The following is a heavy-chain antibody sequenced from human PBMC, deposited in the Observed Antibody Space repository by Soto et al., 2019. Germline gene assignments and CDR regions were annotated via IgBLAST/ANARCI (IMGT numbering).Heavy chain of an antibody. V-gene: IGHV1-3*01. D-gene: IGHD2-2*01. J-gene: IGHJ5*02. CDR1: GYTFTSYA. CDR2: INAGNGNT. CDR3: ARGRYCSSTSCPNTNWFDP. Sequence: ASVKVSCKASGYTFTSYAMHWVRQAPGQRLEWMGWINAGNGNTKYSQKFQGRVTITRDTSASTAYMELSSLRSEDTAVYYCARGRYCSSTSCPNTNWFDPWGQGTLVTVSS.